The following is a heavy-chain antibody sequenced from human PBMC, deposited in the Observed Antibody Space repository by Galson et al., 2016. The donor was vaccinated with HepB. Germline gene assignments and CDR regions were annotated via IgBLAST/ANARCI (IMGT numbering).Heavy chain of an antibody. CDR1: GDSISRDTW. CDR2: IYHTGRN. D-gene: IGHD4-23*01. Sequence: SETLSLTCAVSGDSISRDTWWSWVRQPPGKGLEWIGEIYHTGRNNYNPSLKNRVTISLDKSRNQFSLRLTSVTAADTAVYYCVGGKRASGWPYWGQGNLVRVPS. V-gene: IGHV4-4*02. J-gene: IGHJ4*02. CDR3: VGGKRASGWPY.